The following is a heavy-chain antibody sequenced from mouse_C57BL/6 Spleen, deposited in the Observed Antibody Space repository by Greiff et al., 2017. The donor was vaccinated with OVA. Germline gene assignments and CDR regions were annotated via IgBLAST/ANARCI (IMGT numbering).Heavy chain of an antibody. CDR1: GFNIKDDY. D-gene: IGHD1-1*01. J-gene: IGHJ4*01. CDR2: IDPENGDT. Sequence: EVQLQQSGAELVRPGASVKLSCTASGFNIKDDYMHWVKQRPEQGLEWIGWIDPENGDTEYASKFQGKATITADTSSNTAYLQLSSLTSEDTAVYYCYYYGSRTLYAMDYWGQGTSVTVSS. CDR3: YYYGSRTLYAMDY. V-gene: IGHV14-4*01.